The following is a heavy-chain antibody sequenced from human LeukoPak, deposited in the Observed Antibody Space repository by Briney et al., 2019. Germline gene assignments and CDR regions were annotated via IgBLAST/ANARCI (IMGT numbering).Heavy chain of an antibody. CDR1: GFTFSSYS. V-gene: IGHV3-48*02. CDR2: ISSSSSTI. D-gene: IGHD3-3*01. Sequence: PGGSLRLSCAASGFTFSSYSMNWVRQAPGKGLEWVSYISSSSSTIYYADSVKGRFTISRDNAKNSLYLQMNSLRDEDTAVYYCARDPWERITIFGVVQYYFDYWGQGTLVTVSS. J-gene: IGHJ4*02. CDR3: ARDPWERITIFGVVQYYFDY.